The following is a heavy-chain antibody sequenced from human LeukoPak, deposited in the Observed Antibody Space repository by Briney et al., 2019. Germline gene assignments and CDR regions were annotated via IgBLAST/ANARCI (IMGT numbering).Heavy chain of an antibody. CDR1: GFTFSSYE. Sequence: GGSLRLSCAASGFTFSSYEMNWVRQAPGKGLEWVSYISSSGSTIYYADSVKGRFTISRDNAKNSLYLQMNSLRAEDTAVYYCARLLYYGMDVWGQGTTVTVS. CDR3: ARLLYYGMDV. J-gene: IGHJ6*02. V-gene: IGHV3-48*03. CDR2: ISSSGSTI.